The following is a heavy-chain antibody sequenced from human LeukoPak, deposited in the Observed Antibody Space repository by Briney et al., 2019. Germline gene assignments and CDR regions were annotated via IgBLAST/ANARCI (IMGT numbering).Heavy chain of an antibody. Sequence: GGSLRLSCAASEFTFSTYAMSWVRQAPGRGLEWVSSINYGGDTTYYADSVKGRFTISRDNSKNTLYLQMNSLRAEDTAVNYCAKEGGGGDYFDYWGQGTLVTVSS. CDR2: INYGGDTT. CDR3: AKEGGGGDYFDY. J-gene: IGHJ4*02. D-gene: IGHD1-26*01. CDR1: EFTFSTYA. V-gene: IGHV3-23*01.